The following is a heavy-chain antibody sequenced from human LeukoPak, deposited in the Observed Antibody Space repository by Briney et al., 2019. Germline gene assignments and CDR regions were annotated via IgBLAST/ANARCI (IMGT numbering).Heavy chain of an antibody. CDR2: ISSSSSYI. CDR3: AKADYSSSWYYFDF. D-gene: IGHD6-13*01. V-gene: IGHV3-21*01. J-gene: IGHJ4*02. CDR1: GFTFSNYI. Sequence: GGSLRLSCAASGFTFSNYIINWVRQAPGKGLEWVSSISSSSSYIYYADSVKGRFTISRDNAKNSLYLQMNSLRAEDTAVYYCAKADYSSSWYYFDFWGQGTLVTVSP.